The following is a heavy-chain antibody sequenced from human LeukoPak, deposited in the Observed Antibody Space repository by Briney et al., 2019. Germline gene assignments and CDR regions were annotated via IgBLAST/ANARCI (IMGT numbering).Heavy chain of an antibody. CDR2: IKEDGSVK. J-gene: IGHJ4*02. CDR1: GFTFSGYW. V-gene: IGHV3-7*05. CDR3: VRDCGFHTFDY. Sequence: GGSLRLSCAASGFTFSGYWMTWVRQAPGKGLEYVVNIKEDGSVKYYVDSVKGRFTISRDNTKNSLYLQMSSLRGDDTAVYYCVRDCGFHTFDYWGQGTLVTVSS. D-gene: IGHD2-21*01.